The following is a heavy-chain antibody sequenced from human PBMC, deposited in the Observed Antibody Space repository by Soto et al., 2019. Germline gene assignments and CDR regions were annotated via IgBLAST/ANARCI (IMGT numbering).Heavy chain of an antibody. CDR2: ISYDGSNK. J-gene: IGHJ4*02. Sequence: QVQLVESGGGVVQPGRSLRLSCAASGFTFSSYGMHWVRQAPGKGLEWVAVISYDGSNKYYADSVKGRVTISRDNSKNTLYLQMNSLRAEDTAVYYCAKDQGCSGGSCYPWYFDYWGQGTLVTVSS. V-gene: IGHV3-30*18. CDR1: GFTFSSYG. CDR3: AKDQGCSGGSCYPWYFDY. D-gene: IGHD2-15*01.